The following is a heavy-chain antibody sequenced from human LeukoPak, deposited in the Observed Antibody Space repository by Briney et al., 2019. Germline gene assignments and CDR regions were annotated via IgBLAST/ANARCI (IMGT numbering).Heavy chain of an antibody. Sequence: GASVKVSCKASGYTFTSYGISWVRQAPGQGLEWMGWISAYNGNTNYAQKLQGRATMTTDTSTSTAYMELRSLRSDDTAVYYCARDGSDIVVVVAAPFYYYYGMDVWGQGTTVTVSS. J-gene: IGHJ6*02. CDR2: ISAYNGNT. V-gene: IGHV1-18*01. CDR3: ARDGSDIVVVVAAPFYYYYGMDV. CDR1: GYTFTSYG. D-gene: IGHD2-15*01.